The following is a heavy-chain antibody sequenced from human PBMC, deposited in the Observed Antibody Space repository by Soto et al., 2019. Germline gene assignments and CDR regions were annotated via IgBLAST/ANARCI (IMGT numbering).Heavy chain of an antibody. CDR2: IYTSGST. V-gene: IGHV4-4*07. Sequence: QVQLQESGPGLVKPSETLSLTCTVTGGYISSYYWSWIRQPAGKGLEWIGRIYTSGSTNYNPSLKSRVTMSGDTSKNQFSRKLSSVTAADTAVYYGARAGSLTTVINGAVDIWGHGTMVTVSS. J-gene: IGHJ3*02. CDR1: GGYISSYY. D-gene: IGHD4-17*01. CDR3: ARAGSLTTVINGAVDI.